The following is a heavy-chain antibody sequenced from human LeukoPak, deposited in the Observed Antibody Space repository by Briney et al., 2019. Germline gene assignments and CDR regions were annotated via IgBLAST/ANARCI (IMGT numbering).Heavy chain of an antibody. V-gene: IGHV1-18*01. J-gene: IGHJ6*03. CDR3: ARVVNYDIFTYYYYMDV. CDR1: GYTFTSYG. Sequence: GASVKVSCKASGYTFTSYGINWVRQAPGQGLEWMGWISAYNGNTNYAQKLQGRVTMTTDTSTSTAYMELRSLGSDDTAVYYCARVVNYDIFTYYYYMDVWGKGTTVTISS. CDR2: ISAYNGNT. D-gene: IGHD3-9*01.